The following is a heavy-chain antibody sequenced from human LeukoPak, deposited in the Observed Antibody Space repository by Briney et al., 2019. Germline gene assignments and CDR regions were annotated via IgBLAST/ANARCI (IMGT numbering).Heavy chain of an antibody. CDR3: AKEYYYDSSGHYYLRPFDY. D-gene: IGHD3-22*01. CDR2: ISGSGGTT. Sequence: GGSLRLSCAASGFSFNSNAMSWVRQAPGKGLEWVSAISGSGGTTYYADSVKGRFTISRDNSKNTLYLQVNSLRAEDTAVYYCAKEYYYDSSGHYYLRPFDYWGQGTRVTVSS. J-gene: IGHJ4*02. CDR1: GFSFNSNA. V-gene: IGHV3-23*01.